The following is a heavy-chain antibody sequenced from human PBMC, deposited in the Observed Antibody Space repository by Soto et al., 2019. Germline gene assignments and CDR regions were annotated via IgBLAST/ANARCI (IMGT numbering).Heavy chain of an antibody. CDR1: AFTFSSYS. Sequence: EVQLVESGGGLVQPGGSLRLSCAASAFTFSSYSMNWVRQAPGKGLEWVSYISSSSSTIYYADSVKGRFTISRDNAKNSLYLQMNSLRDEDTAVYYCARKPTYYYGSGSYYNDYWGQGTLVTVSS. V-gene: IGHV3-48*02. CDR3: ARKPTYYYGSGSYYNDY. J-gene: IGHJ4*02. D-gene: IGHD3-10*01. CDR2: ISSSSSTI.